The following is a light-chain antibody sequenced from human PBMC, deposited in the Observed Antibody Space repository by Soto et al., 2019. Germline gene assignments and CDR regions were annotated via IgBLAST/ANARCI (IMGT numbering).Light chain of an antibody. CDR1: QSISSY. CDR2: AAS. V-gene: IGKV1-39*01. CDR3: RKRYSTPEP. J-gene: IGKJ1*01. Sequence: DIQMTQSPSSLSVSLGDRATISCRASQSISSYLNWYQQKPGKAPKLLFYAASSLQRGVPSSFSGRGSGTDFTLTISSLQPKNFATNSGRKRYSTPEPFGQGTRWIS.